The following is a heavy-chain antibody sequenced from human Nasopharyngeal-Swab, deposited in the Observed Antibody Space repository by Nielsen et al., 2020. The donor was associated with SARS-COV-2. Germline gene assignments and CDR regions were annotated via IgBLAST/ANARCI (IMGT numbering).Heavy chain of an antibody. J-gene: IGHJ4*02. CDR2: IGVYKGET. CDR3: ARDPEGDTDFDY. D-gene: IGHD1-14*01. V-gene: IGHV1-18*04. Sequence: ASVKVSCKASGYTFTSYGISWVRQAPGQGLEWIGWIGVYKGETNYAQKFRDRITMATDRSTSTAYMELRTLRSDDTAVYYCARDPEGDTDFDYWGQGTLVTVSS. CDR1: GYTFTSYG.